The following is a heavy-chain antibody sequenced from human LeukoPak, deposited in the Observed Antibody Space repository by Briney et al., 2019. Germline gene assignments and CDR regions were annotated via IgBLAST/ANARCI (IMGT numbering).Heavy chain of an antibody. J-gene: IGHJ4*02. D-gene: IGHD6-19*01. V-gene: IGHV5-51*01. CDR2: IYPGDSDT. CDR3: ARLSWARVAGSNPLDY. CDR1: GYSFTSYW. Sequence: GESLKFSGKGPGYSFTSYWIGWVRQMPGKGLEWMGIIYPGDSDTRYSPSFQGQVTISADKSSSTAYLQWSSLKASDTAMYYCARLSWARVAGSNPLDYWGQGTLVTVSS.